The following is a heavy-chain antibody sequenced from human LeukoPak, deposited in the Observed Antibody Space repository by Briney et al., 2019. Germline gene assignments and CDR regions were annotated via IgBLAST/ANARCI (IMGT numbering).Heavy chain of an antibody. Sequence: SETLSLTCTVSGGSTSSSSYYWGWIRQPPGKGLEWIGSIYYSGSTYYNPSLKSRVTISVDTSKNQFSLKLSSVTAADTAVYYCARDHSSSCIDYWGQGTLVTVSS. V-gene: IGHV4-39*07. J-gene: IGHJ4*02. CDR2: IYYSGST. CDR3: ARDHSSSCIDY. CDR1: GGSTSSSSYY. D-gene: IGHD6-13*01.